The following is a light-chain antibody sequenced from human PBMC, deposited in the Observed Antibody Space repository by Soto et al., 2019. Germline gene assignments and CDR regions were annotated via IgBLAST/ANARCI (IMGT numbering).Light chain of an antibody. CDR2: EVS. CDR1: SSDVGSYNL. V-gene: IGLV2-23*02. CDR3: CSYAGSSNLYV. Sequence: QSALTQPASVSGSPGQSITISCTGTSSDVGSYNLVSWYQQHPGKAPKLMIYEVSKRPSGVSNRFSGSKSGNTASLTISGLQAEDEADYYCCSYAGSSNLYVFGTGTKVTV. J-gene: IGLJ1*01.